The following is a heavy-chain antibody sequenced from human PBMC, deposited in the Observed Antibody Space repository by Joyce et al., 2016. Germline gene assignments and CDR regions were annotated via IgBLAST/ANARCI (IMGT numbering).Heavy chain of an antibody. Sequence: ELQLVQSGAEVKKPGESLRFSCKGSGYSFTSHWISWVRQMPGKGLEWMGRIDPRDSYTDYSPSFEGHVTISVDKTISAAYLQWSSLRASDTAIYYCARHVTDWFDPWGQGTLVTVSS. CDR2: IDPRDSYT. D-gene: IGHD3-10*02. J-gene: IGHJ5*02. CDR1: GYSFTSHW. CDR3: ARHVTDWFDP. V-gene: IGHV5-10-1*03.